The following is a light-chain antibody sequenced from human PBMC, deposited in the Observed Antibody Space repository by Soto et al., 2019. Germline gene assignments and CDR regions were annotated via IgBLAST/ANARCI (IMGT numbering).Light chain of an antibody. Sequence: DIQMTQSPSSLSASVLDRVTITCQASQDISNHLNWYQQKPGKAPKLPIYDASNLETGVPSRFSGSGSGTDFTVTISSLQPEDFATYSCQQYYNLPITFGQGTRLEIK. J-gene: IGKJ5*01. CDR1: QDISNH. V-gene: IGKV1-33*01. CDR3: QQYYNLPIT. CDR2: DAS.